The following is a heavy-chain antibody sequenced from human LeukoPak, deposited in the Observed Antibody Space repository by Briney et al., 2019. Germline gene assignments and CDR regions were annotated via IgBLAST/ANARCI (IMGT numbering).Heavy chain of an antibody. Sequence: SETLSLTCTVSGGSISGYYWSWIRLPPGKGPEWIGYIYYSGSTNYNPSLKSRVTISVDTSKNQFSLKLSSVTAADTAVYYCARMMITFGGVIATPYYYGMDVWGQGTTVTVSS. CDR1: GGSISGYY. CDR2: IYYSGST. J-gene: IGHJ6*02. CDR3: ARMMITFGGVIATPYYYGMDV. V-gene: IGHV4-59*01. D-gene: IGHD3-16*02.